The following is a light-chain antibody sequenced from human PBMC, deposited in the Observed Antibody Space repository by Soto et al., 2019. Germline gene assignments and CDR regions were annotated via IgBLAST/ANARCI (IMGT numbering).Light chain of an antibody. V-gene: IGKV3-15*01. CDR3: QQYNSYSPT. CDR2: GAS. Sequence: MTQPPAALVVSPGGRATLSCRASRSSSDTLAWYQQKPGQAPRLIIYGASRRATGIPDRFSGSGSETEFALTISSLQPGDAATYYCQQYNSYSPTFGQGTKVDIK. CDR1: RSSSDT. J-gene: IGKJ1*01.